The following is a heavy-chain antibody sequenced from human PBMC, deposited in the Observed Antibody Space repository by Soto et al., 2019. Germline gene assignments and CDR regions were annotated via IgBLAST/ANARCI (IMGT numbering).Heavy chain of an antibody. CDR2: IYHSGST. CDR3: ARASDILTGFDY. Sequence: PSDTLSLTCAVSGGSVSSGGYSWSWIRQPPGKGLEWIGYIYHSGSTYYNPSLKSRVTISVDRSKNQFSLKLSSVTAADTAVYYCARASDILTGFDYWGQGTLVTVSS. J-gene: IGHJ4*02. D-gene: IGHD3-9*01. V-gene: IGHV4-30-2*01. CDR1: GGSVSSGGYS.